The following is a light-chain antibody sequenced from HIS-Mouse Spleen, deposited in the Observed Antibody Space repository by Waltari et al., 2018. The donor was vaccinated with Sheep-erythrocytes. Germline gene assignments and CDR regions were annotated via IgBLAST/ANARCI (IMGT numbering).Light chain of an antibody. Sequence: SYELTQPPSVSVSPGQTARITCSGDALPKKYAYWYQQKSGQAPVLVLYEDSKRPSGIPERFYGSSSGTMATLTISGAQVEDEADYYCYSTDSSGNHWVFGGGTKLTVL. CDR2: EDS. CDR1: ALPKKY. CDR3: YSTDSSGNHWV. J-gene: IGLJ3*02. V-gene: IGLV3-10*01.